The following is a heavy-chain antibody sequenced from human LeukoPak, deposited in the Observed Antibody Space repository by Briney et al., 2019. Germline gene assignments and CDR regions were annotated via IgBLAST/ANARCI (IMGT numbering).Heavy chain of an antibody. CDR3: ARGVHITVSGWHFDF. J-gene: IGHJ2*01. Sequence: GGSLRLSCAASGFPFNTFHINWVRQPPGKGLEWISFISGPSNTIDYADSVRGRFTISRDYAGNSVYLQMNSLRVDDTAVYYCARGVHITVSGWHFDFWGRGAQVTVSS. V-gene: IGHV3-48*04. D-gene: IGHD6-19*01. CDR1: GFPFNTFH. CDR2: ISGPSNTI.